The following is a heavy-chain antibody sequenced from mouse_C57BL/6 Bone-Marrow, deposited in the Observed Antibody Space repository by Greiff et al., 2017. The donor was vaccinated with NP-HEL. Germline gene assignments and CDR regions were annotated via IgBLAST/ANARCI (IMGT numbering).Heavy chain of an antibody. CDR1: GFNIKDDY. CDR3: TTGQLLPY. CDR2: IDPENGDT. J-gene: IGHJ3*01. Sequence: VQLQQSGAELVRPGASVKLSCTASGFNIKDDYMHWVKHRPEQGLEWIGWIDPENGDTEYASKFQGKATITADTSSNTAYLQLSSLTSEDTAVYYCTTGQLLPYWGQGTLVTVSA. V-gene: IGHV14-4*01. D-gene: IGHD6-1*01.